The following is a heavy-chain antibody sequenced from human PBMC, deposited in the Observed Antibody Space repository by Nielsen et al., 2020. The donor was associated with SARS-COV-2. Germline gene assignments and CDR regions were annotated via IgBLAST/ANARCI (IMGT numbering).Heavy chain of an antibody. J-gene: IGHJ6*02. CDR1: GFTFSSYG. CDR2: ISYDGSNK. CDR3: AGRHPSSYYYGSGEPYYYGMDV. D-gene: IGHD3-10*01. V-gene: IGHV3-33*05. Sequence: GESLKISCAASGFTFSSYGMHWVRQAPGKGLEWVAVISYDGSNKYYADSVKGRFTISRDNSKNTLYLQMNSLRAEDTAVYYCAGRHPSSYYYGSGEPYYYGMDVWGQGTTVTVSS.